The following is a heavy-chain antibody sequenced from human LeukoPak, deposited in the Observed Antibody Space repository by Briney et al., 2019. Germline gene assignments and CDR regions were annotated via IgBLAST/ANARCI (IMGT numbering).Heavy chain of an antibody. Sequence: GGSLTLSCAASGFTFSSYGMNWGRQAPGKGLEGVSYISSSSSTIYYADSVKGRFTISRDNAKNSLYLQMNRLRAEDTAVYYCARITDVGSGSLYWGQGTLVTVSS. D-gene: IGHD3-22*01. CDR3: ARITDVGSGSLY. CDR2: ISSSSSTI. CDR1: GFTFSSYG. V-gene: IGHV3-48*01. J-gene: IGHJ4*02.